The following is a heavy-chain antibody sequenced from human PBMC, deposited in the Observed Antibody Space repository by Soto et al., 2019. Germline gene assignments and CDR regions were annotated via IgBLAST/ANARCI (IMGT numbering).Heavy chain of an antibody. Sequence: GGSLRLSCAASGFTFSSYSMNWVRQAPGKGLEWVSYISSSSSTIYYADSVKGRFTISRDNAKNSLYLQMNSLRDEDTAVYYFARVLRYSSSSFYYYGMDVWGQGTTVTVPS. D-gene: IGHD6-6*01. V-gene: IGHV3-48*02. CDR3: ARVLRYSSSSFYYYGMDV. CDR1: GFTFSSYS. J-gene: IGHJ6*02. CDR2: ISSSSSTI.